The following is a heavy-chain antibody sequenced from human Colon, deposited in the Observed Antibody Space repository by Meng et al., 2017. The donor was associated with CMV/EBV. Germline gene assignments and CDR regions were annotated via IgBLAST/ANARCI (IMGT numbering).Heavy chain of an antibody. J-gene: IGHJ4*02. CDR1: GYTFTGYY. CDR3: AKAQSLYPYYDDSGPDY. D-gene: IGHD3-22*01. CDR2: INPNSGGT. V-gene: IGHV1-2*02. Sequence: ASVKVSCKASGYTFTGYYIRWVRQAPGQGLEWMGWINPNSGGTNYAQKFQGRVTMTRDTSISTAYMELSRLRSDDTAMYYCAKAQSLYPYYDDSGPDYWGQGTLVTVSS.